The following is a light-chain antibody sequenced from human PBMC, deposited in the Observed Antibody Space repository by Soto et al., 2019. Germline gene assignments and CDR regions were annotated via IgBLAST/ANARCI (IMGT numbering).Light chain of an antibody. CDR1: QGISSY. CDR3: QQLNIDSYPIT. J-gene: IGKJ5*01. CDR2: AAS. Sequence: IQLTQSPSSLSASVGDRVTITCRASQGISSYLAWYQQKPGKGPKLLIKAASRLQTGVPSRFSGSGSGTDFTLTISGLQPDDFATYYCQQLNIDSYPITFGQGTRLELK. V-gene: IGKV1-9*01.